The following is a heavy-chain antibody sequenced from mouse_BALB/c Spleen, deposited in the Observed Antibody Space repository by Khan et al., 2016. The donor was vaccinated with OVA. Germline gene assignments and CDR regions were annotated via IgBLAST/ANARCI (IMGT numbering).Heavy chain of an antibody. CDR2: INTETGEP. D-gene: IGHD2-3*01. Sequence: QIQLVQSGPELKKPGETVKISCKASGYTFTDYSMHWVKQAPGKGLKWMGWINTETGEPTYADDFKGRFAFSLETSASTAYMQINNLKNEDTATYFCARDRYDYFDYWGQGTTLTVSS. CDR3: ARDRYDYFDY. CDR1: GYTFTDYS. V-gene: IGHV9-2-1*01. J-gene: IGHJ2*01.